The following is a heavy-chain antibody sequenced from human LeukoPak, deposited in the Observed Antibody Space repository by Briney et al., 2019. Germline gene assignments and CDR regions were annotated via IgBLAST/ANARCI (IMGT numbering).Heavy chain of an antibody. Sequence: ASVKVSCKASGYTFTGYYMHWVRQAPGQGLEWMGWINPNSGGTNYAQKFQGRVTMTRDTFISTAYMELSRLRSDDTAVYYCARGLGSYYPYYYFDYWGQGTLVTVSS. V-gene: IGHV1-2*02. D-gene: IGHD1-26*01. CDR1: GYTFTGYY. CDR2: INPNSGGT. J-gene: IGHJ4*02. CDR3: ARGLGSYYPYYYFDY.